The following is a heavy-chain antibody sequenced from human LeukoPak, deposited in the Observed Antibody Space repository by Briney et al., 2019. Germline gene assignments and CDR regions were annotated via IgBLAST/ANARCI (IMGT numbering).Heavy chain of an antibody. V-gene: IGHV5-51*01. CDR3: ARLQYSSSWYGGRGYFDY. CDR1: GYSFTSYW. CDR2: IYPGDSDT. D-gene: IGHD6-13*01. J-gene: IGHJ4*02. Sequence: GESLKISCKGSGYSFTSYWIGWVRQMPGKGLEWMGIIYPGDSDTRYSPSFQGQVTISADKSISTAYLQWGSLKASDTAMYYCARLQYSSSWYGGRGYFDYWGQGTLVTVSS.